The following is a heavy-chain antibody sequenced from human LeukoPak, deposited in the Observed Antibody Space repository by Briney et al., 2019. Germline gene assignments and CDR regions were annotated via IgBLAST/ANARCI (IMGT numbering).Heavy chain of an antibody. CDR1: GFTVSSNY. CDR3: ASSHCTAGSCNWFDP. CDR2: MYRGDRT. V-gene: IGHV3-66*01. Sequence: GGSLRLSCAASGFTVSSNYMSWVRQAPGKGLEWVSFMYRGDRTYYADPVKGRFTMSRDDMEKTVYLQMDSLRAEDTAVYYCASSHCTAGSCNWFDPWGQGTLVTVSS. J-gene: IGHJ5*02. D-gene: IGHD2-8*02.